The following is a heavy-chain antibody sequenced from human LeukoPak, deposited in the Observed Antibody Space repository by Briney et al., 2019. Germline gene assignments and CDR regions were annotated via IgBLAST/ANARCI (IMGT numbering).Heavy chain of an antibody. Sequence: SETLSLTCTVSGGSISSYYWSWIRQPPGKGLEWFGYIYYSGSTNYNPSLKSRVTISVDTSKNQFSLKLSSVTAADTAVYYCARLGYYDSSGYFDIWGQGTMVTVSS. V-gene: IGHV4-59*08. D-gene: IGHD3-22*01. CDR3: ARLGYYDSSGYFDI. CDR1: GGSISSYY. CDR2: IYYSGST. J-gene: IGHJ3*02.